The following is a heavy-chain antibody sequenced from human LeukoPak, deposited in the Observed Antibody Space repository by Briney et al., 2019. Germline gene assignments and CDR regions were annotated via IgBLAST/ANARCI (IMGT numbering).Heavy chain of an antibody. V-gene: IGHV3-48*03. J-gene: IGHJ4*02. CDR3: ARAEPSSRSFSFDY. Sequence: LGGSLRLSCAASGFTFSSYEMNWVRQAPGKGLEWVSYISSSGSTIYYADSVKGRFTISRDNAKNSLYLQMNSLRAEDTAVYYCARAEPSSRSFSFDYWGQGTLVTVSS. CDR2: ISSSGSTI. CDR1: GFTFSSYE. D-gene: IGHD1-26*01.